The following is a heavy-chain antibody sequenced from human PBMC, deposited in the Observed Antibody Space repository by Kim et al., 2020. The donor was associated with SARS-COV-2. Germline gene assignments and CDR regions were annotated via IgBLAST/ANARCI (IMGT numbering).Heavy chain of an antibody. CDR1: GGTFSSYA. Sequence: SVKVSCKASGGTFSSYAISWVRQAPGQGLEWMGGIIPIFGTANYAQEFQGRVTITADESTSTAYMELGSLRSEDAAVYYCSGGRGLQLWSHRFYYGMDVWGQGTTVTVSS. D-gene: IGHD5-18*01. CDR2: IIPIFGTA. CDR3: SGGRGLQLWSHRFYYGMDV. J-gene: IGHJ6*02. V-gene: IGHV1-69*13.